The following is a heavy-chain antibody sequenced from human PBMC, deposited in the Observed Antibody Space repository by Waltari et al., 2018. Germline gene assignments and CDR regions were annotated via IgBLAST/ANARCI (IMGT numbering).Heavy chain of an antibody. CDR1: GGSISSYY. CDR3: ARVGGSYLKGVDY. J-gene: IGHJ4*02. Sequence: QVQLQESGPGLVKPSETLSLTCTVSGGSISSYYWSWIRQPAGMGLEWIGRIETSVSTNYNPSLKSRVTMSVDTSKNQFSLMLSSVTAAVTAVYYCARVGGSYLKGVDYWGQGTLVTVSS. V-gene: IGHV4-4*07. CDR2: IETSVST. D-gene: IGHD1-26*01.